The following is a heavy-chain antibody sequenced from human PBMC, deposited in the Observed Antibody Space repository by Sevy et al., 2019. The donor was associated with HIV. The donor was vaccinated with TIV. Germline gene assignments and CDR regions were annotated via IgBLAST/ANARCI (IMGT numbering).Heavy chain of an antibody. Sequence: GSLRLSCAASGFTFSSYAMNWFRQAPGKGLEWVSGISGRGGSTYYADSVKGRFTISRDNSKNTLFLQMNTLRAEDTAVYYCAKVIGDTGDYVFDYWGQGTLVTVSS. CDR1: GFTFSSYA. D-gene: IGHD4-17*01. CDR3: AKVIGDTGDYVFDY. CDR2: ISGRGGST. V-gene: IGHV3-23*01. J-gene: IGHJ4*02.